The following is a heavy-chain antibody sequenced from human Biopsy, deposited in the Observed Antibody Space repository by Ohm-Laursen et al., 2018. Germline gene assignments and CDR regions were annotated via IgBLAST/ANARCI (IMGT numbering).Heavy chain of an antibody. J-gene: IGHJ6*02. Sequence: TLSLTCAVSGGSISSDYWSWIRQTPWKGLEWIGYIYYSGSTNYNPSLKSRVTISVDTSKNQFSLRLNSVTAADTAVYYCARATNSTGWPYYYFYGMDVWGQGTTVTVSS. D-gene: IGHD2/OR15-2a*01. CDR1: GGSISSDY. CDR2: IYYSGST. CDR3: ARATNSTGWPYYYFYGMDV. V-gene: IGHV4-59*01.